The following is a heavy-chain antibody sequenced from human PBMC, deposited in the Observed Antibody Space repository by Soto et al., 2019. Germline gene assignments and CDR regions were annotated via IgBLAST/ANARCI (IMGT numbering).Heavy chain of an antibody. CDR1: GDSISREGYS. Sequence: QLQLQESGSGLVKPSQTLSLTCAVSGDSISREGYSWNWIRQPPGKGLEWIGHIHHNGGTSYKPSLKSRVTISVDRSKNQLSLNLTSVTAADTAGYYCGRADGATTFGYFDYWGQGTLVTVSS. D-gene: IGHD1-1*01. J-gene: IGHJ4*02. CDR2: IHHNGGT. CDR3: GRADGATTFGYFDY. V-gene: IGHV4-30-2*01.